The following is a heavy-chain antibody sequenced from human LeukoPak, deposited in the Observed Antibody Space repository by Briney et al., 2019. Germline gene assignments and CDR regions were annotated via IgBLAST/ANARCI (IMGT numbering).Heavy chain of an antibody. CDR3: AKDMNGDYVLRGTAPPLMSD. Sequence: PGRSLRLSCAAPGFTFHDYAMLGLRQAPGKGLEWVSGISWNSGSIGYADSVKGRFTISGDNAKNSLHLQMNSLRAEDTALYYCAKDMNGDYVLRGTAPPLMSDCGQGTLVTVSS. J-gene: IGHJ4*02. CDR2: ISWNSGSI. V-gene: IGHV3-9*01. CDR1: GFTFHDYA. D-gene: IGHD4-17*01.